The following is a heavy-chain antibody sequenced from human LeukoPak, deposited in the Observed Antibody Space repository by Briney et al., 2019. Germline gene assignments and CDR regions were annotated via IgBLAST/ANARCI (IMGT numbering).Heavy chain of an antibody. CDR2: IYYSGST. Sequence: PSETLSLTCTVSVGSLSRSSYYWGWIRQPPGKGLEWIGSIYYSGSTYYNPSLKSRATISVDTPKNQFSLKLSSVTAADTAVYYCARHGDYGDYGDYFDYWGQGTLVTVSS. D-gene: IGHD4-17*01. CDR1: VGSLSRSSYY. V-gene: IGHV4-39*01. CDR3: ARHGDYGDYGDYFDY. J-gene: IGHJ4*02.